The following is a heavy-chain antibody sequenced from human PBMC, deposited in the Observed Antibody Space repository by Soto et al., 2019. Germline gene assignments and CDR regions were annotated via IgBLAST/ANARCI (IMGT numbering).Heavy chain of an antibody. CDR3: ARSIPQGSGWYPSTCPPAHLFDY. V-gene: IGHV1-46*03. D-gene: IGHD6-19*01. CDR1: GYTFTSYY. CDR2: INPSGGST. Sequence: ASVKVSCKASGYTFTSYYMHWVRQAPGQGLEWMGIINPSGGSTSYAQKFQGRVTMTRDTSTSTVYMELSSLRSEDTAVYYCARSIPQGSGWYPSTCPPAHLFDYWGQGTLVTAPQ. J-gene: IGHJ4*02.